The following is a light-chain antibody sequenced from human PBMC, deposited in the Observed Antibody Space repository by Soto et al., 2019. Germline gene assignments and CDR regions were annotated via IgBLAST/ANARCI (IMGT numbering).Light chain of an antibody. V-gene: IGKV3-20*01. CDR2: SAS. J-gene: IGKJ3*01. CDR1: QSIHSNF. Sequence: EIVLTQFPATLSLSPGERATLSCRASQSIHSNFLVWYQQKPGQAPRLLISSASRRATGIPDRFSGSGCGTDLTRTISRLDPGDFAVYYGHQSGNPPLTFGLRTKV. CDR3: HQSGNPPLT.